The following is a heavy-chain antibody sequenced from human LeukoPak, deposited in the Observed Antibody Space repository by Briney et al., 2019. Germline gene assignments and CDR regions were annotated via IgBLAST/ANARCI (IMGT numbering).Heavy chain of an antibody. Sequence: SETLSLTSTVSGGSVSSSSYYWGWIRQPPGKGLEWIGSVYYSGSTYYNPSLKSRVTISVDTSKNQFSLKMSSVTAADTTLFYCARHRGGSSPSVFDSWGQGTLVTVSS. J-gene: IGHJ4*02. CDR2: VYYSGST. CDR3: ARHRGGSSPSVFDS. V-gene: IGHV4-39*01. D-gene: IGHD2-15*01. CDR1: GGSVSSSSYY.